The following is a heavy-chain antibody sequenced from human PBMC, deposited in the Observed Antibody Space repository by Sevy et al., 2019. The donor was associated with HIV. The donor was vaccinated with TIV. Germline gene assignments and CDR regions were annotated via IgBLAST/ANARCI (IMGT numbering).Heavy chain of an antibody. CDR2: MNPNSGNT. CDR3: ARCDDGSGSYPFDY. Sequence: ASVKVSCKASGYTFTSYDINWVRQATGQGLEWMGWMNPNSGNTGYAQKFQGRVTMTRNNSISTAYMELSSLRSEDTAVYYCARCDDGSGSYPFDYWGQGTLVTVSS. J-gene: IGHJ4*02. V-gene: IGHV1-8*01. D-gene: IGHD3-10*01. CDR1: GYTFTSYD.